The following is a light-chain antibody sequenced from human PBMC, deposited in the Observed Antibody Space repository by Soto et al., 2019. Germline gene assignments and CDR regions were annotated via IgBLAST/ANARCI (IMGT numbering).Light chain of an antibody. CDR3: QQYYDWPIT. CDR1: QSVNSN. CDR2: GAS. J-gene: IGKJ5*01. V-gene: IGKV3-15*01. Sequence: EIVLTQSPGTLSLSPGERATLSCRASQSVNSNLAWYQQKPGQAPRLLIYGASTRATGIPARFSGSGSGTDFTLTISSLQSEDFAIYYCQQYYDWPITFGQGTRLEIK.